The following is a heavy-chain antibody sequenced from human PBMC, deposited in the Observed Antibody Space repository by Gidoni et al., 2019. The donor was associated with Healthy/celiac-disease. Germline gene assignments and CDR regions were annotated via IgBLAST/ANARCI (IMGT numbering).Heavy chain of an antibody. Sequence: QLQLQESGPGLVKPSETLSLTCTVSGGSISSSSYYWGWIRQPPGKGLEWIGRIYYSGRTYYNPSLKSRVTISVDTSKNQFSLKLSSVTAADTAVYYCARPYYYDSSGTDTDAFDIWGQGTMVTVSS. CDR1: GGSISSSSYY. D-gene: IGHD3-22*01. J-gene: IGHJ3*02. CDR3: ARPYYYDSSGTDTDAFDI. V-gene: IGHV4-39*01. CDR2: IYYSGRT.